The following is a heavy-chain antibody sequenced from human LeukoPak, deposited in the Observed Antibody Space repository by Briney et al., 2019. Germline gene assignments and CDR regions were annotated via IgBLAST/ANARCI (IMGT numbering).Heavy chain of an antibody. CDR1: GYTFNGYY. V-gene: IGHV1-2*02. CDR3: ARDNSVGETAWWFDP. Sequence: ASVKVSCKASGYTFNGYYMHWVRQAPGQGLEWMGWINPNSGGTNYAQKFQGRVTMTRDTSISTAYMELTSLTSDDTAVYYCARDNSVGETAWWFDPWGQGTLVTVSS. J-gene: IGHJ5*02. CDR2: INPNSGGT. D-gene: IGHD1-26*01.